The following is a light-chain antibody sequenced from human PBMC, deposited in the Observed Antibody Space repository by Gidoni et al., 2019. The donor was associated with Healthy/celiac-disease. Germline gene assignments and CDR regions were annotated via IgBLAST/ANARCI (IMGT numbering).Light chain of an antibody. J-gene: IGKJ4*01. CDR2: AAS. CDR3: QQANSFPRT. V-gene: IGKV1D-12*01. Sequence: DFHMTQSPSSVSASVGARVTITCRASQGISSWLAWYQQKAGKAPKFLIYAASSLQSGFRSRFSGSGSGTDFTLTISSLQPEDFATYDCQQANSFPRTCGGGTKVEIK. CDR1: QGISSW.